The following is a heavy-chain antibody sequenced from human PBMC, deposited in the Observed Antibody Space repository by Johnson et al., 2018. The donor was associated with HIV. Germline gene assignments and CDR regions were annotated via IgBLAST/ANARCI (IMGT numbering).Heavy chain of an antibody. D-gene: IGHD6-13*01. CDR3: TTDPIAAAGPDAFDI. Sequence: MLLVESGGGVVQPGRSLRLSCAASGFTFSSYAMHWVRQAPGKGLEWVGRIKSKSDGGTSDYAAHVKARFTISRDDSTNTLYLQMNSLKTEDTAVYYCTTDPIAAAGPDAFDIWGQGTVVTVSS. J-gene: IGHJ3*02. CDR2: IKSKSDGGTS. V-gene: IGHV3-15*01. CDR1: GFTFSSYA.